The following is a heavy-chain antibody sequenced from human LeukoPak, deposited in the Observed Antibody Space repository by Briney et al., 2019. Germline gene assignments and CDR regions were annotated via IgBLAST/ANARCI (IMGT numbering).Heavy chain of an antibody. CDR3: ARVDCSSTSCQYFGGYYFDY. Sequence: PGGSLRLSCAASGFTFSSYSMNWVRQAPGKGLEWVSVIYRGGGTYYADSVKGRFTISRDNAKNSLYLQMNSLRAEDTAVYHCARVDCSSTSCQYFGGYYFDYWGQGTLATVSS. J-gene: IGHJ4*02. D-gene: IGHD2-2*01. CDR2: IYRGGGT. CDR1: GFTFSSYS. V-gene: IGHV3-66*01.